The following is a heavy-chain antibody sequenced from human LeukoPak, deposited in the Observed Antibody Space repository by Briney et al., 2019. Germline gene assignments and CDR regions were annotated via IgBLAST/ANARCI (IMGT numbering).Heavy chain of an antibody. Sequence: SCKASGYTFTGYYMHWVRQAPGKGLEWVAVISYDGSNKYYADSVKGRFTISRDNSKNTLYLQMNSLRAEDTAVYYCAKSTQYYYDSSGYYPDYWGQGTLVTVSS. CDR1: GYTFTGYY. CDR2: ISYDGSNK. CDR3: AKSTQYYYDSSGYYPDY. V-gene: IGHV3-30*18. D-gene: IGHD3-22*01. J-gene: IGHJ4*02.